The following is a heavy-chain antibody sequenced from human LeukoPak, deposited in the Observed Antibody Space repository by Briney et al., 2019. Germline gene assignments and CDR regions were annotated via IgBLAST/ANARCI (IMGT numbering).Heavy chain of an antibody. V-gene: IGHV3-7*01. D-gene: IGHD3-3*01. CDR2: IKQDGSEK. J-gene: IGHJ4*02. Sequence: GGSLRHACAASGFTFSSYWMSWVRQAPGKGLEWAANIKQDGSEKYYVDSVKGRFTISRDNAKNSLYLQMNSLRAEDTAVYYCARGSYDFWSGYLYCFDYWGQGTVVTVSS. CDR1: GFTFSSYW. CDR3: ARGSYDFWSGYLYCFDY.